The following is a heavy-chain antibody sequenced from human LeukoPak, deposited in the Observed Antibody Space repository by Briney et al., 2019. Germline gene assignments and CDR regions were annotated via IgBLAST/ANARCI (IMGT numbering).Heavy chain of an antibody. V-gene: IGHV4-39*01. Sequence: SETLSLTCTVSGGSISSSSYYWGWIRQPPGKGLEWIGSIYYSGSTYYNPSLKSRVTISVDTSKNQFSLKLSSVTAADTAVYYCARQYIVVVPAAYFDYWGQGTLVTVSS. CDR3: ARQYIVVVPAAYFDY. J-gene: IGHJ4*02. D-gene: IGHD2-2*01. CDR2: IYYSGST. CDR1: GGSISSSSYY.